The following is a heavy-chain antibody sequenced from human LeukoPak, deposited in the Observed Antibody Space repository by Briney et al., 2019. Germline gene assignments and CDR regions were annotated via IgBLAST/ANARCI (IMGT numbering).Heavy chain of an antibody. CDR2: IYSGGST. J-gene: IGHJ4*02. Sequence: GGSLRLSCAASGFPLSRSAMSWVRQAPGKGLEWVSVIYSGGSTYYADSAKGRFTISRDNSKNTLYLQMNSLRAEDTAVYYCARDYYYGRGDYWGQGTLVTVSS. D-gene: IGHD3-10*01. V-gene: IGHV3-66*01. CDR1: GFPLSRSA. CDR3: ARDYYYGRGDY.